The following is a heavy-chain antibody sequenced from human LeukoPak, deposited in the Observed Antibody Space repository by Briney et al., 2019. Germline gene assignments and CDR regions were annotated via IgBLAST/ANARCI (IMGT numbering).Heavy chain of an antibody. CDR3: ARDYYGSGSYYNLDC. CDR1: GGTFSSYA. D-gene: IGHD3-10*01. V-gene: IGHV1-69*01. CDR2: IIPIFGTA. Sequence: SVKVSCKSSGGTFSSYAITWVRQAPGQVLEWIGGIIPIFGTANYAQKFQGRVTITADESTSTAYMELSSLRSEDTAVYYCARDYYGSGSYYNLDCWGQGTLVTVSS. J-gene: IGHJ4*02.